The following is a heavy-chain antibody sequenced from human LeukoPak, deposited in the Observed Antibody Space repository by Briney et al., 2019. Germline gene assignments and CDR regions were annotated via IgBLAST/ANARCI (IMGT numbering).Heavy chain of an antibody. CDR3: ARGYYDFWSGGSNWFDP. V-gene: IGHV1-2*02. D-gene: IGHD3-3*01. CDR2: INPNSGGT. J-gene: IGHJ5*02. Sequence: ASVKVSCKASGYTFTDYYMHWVRQAPGQGLEWMGWINPNSGGTNYAQKFQGRVTMTRDTSISTVYMDLSRLRSDDTAVYYCARGYYDFWSGGSNWFDPWGQGTLVTVSS. CDR1: GYTFTDYY.